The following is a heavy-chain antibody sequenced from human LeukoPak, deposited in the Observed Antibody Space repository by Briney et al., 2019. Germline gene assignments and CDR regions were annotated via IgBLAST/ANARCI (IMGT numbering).Heavy chain of an antibody. CDR1: GGSISSGSYY. CDR2: IYTSGST. CDR3: AKDYYYGAGGTPPRLDY. D-gene: IGHD3-10*01. Sequence: SETLSLTCTVSGGSISSGSYYWSWIRQPAGKGLEWIGHIYTSGSTNYNPSLKSRVTISVDTSKNQFSLKLSSVSAADTAVYYCAKDYYYGAGGTPPRLDYWGQGTLVTVSS. V-gene: IGHV4-61*09. J-gene: IGHJ4*02.